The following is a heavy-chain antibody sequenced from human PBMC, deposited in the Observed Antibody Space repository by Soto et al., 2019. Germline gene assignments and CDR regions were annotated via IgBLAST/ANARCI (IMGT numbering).Heavy chain of an antibody. CDR1: GGTFSSDA. J-gene: IGHJ5*02. Sequence: SVNVSCKASGGTFSSDAISWVRQAPGQGLEWMGGIIPIFGTANYAQKFQGRVTITADESTSTAYMELSSLRSEDTAVYYCARDTYTTPWFDPWGQGTLVTVSS. CDR3: ARDTYTTPWFDP. CDR2: IIPIFGTA. V-gene: IGHV1-69*13. D-gene: IGHD2-15*01.